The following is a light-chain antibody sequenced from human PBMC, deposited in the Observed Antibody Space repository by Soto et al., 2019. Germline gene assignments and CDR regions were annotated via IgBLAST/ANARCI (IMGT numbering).Light chain of an antibody. CDR3: QQYNTYST. CDR1: QNFRNW. V-gene: IGKV1-5*01. J-gene: IGKJ5*01. Sequence: EIQTTQSPSIQSASXGDSVTITFRASQNFRNWLAWYQQKPGKAPNPLIYDASSLKSGVPARFSGSGSGTEFTLTISSLQPDDFATYYCQQYNTYSTFGQGTRLEI. CDR2: DAS.